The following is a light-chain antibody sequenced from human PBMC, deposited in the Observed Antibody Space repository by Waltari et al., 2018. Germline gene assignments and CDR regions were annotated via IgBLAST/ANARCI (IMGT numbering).Light chain of an antibody. CDR3: QQYYTILLT. CDR1: QSLLFIPNNKNY. J-gene: IGKJ4*01. CDR2: WAS. V-gene: IGKV4-1*01. Sequence: DIVMTQSPDSLAVSLGERATINCKSSQSLLFIPNNKNYLAWYQQKPGQPPKVLISWASTRESGVPVRFTGSGSVIDFNLTITHLKAEDLAVYFCQQYYTILLTFGGGPTLEIK.